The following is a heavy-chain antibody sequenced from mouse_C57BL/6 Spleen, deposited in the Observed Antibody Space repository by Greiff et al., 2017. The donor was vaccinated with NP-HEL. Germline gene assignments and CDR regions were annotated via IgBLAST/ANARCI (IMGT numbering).Heavy chain of an antibody. D-gene: IGHD1-1*01. CDR1: GFNIKNTY. CDR3: ASGSSYGAMDY. J-gene: IGHJ4*01. V-gene: IGHV14-3*01. CDR2: IDPANGNT. Sequence: EVKLQESVAELVRPGASVKLSCTASGFNIKNTYMPWVKQRPEQGLEWIGRIDPANGNTKYAPKFQGKATITADTSSNTAYLQLSTLTSEDTAIYYCASGSSYGAMDYWGQGTSVTVSS.